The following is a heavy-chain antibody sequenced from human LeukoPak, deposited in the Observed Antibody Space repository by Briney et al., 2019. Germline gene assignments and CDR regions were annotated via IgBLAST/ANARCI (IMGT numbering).Heavy chain of an antibody. CDR1: AYSISSGYY. J-gene: IGHJ5*02. V-gene: IGHV4-38-2*01. CDR2: FYHSGST. D-gene: IGHD4-11*01. Sequence: PSETLSLTCAVSAYSISSGYYWGWIRQPPGKGLEWIGSFYHSGSTYDNPALKSRVTISVDTSKNQFSLKLSSVTAADTAVYYCARHDFYSNYPHNWFDPWGQGTLVTVSS. CDR3: ARHDFYSNYPHNWFDP.